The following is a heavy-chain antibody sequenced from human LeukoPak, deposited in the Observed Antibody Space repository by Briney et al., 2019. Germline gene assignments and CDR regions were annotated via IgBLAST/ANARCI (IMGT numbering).Heavy chain of an antibody. CDR3: VRSGGYCSSITCHVEYFDL. V-gene: IGHV3-7*01. D-gene: IGHD2-2*01. CDR1: RFAFSTYW. Sequence: GGSLRLSCAASRFAFSTYWMSWVRQAPGKGLEWVANINQDGSGKYYMDSVKGRFTISRDNAKNSLYLQMNSLRAEDTAVYYCVRSGGYCSSITCHVEYFDLWGRGTLVTVSS. J-gene: IGHJ2*01. CDR2: INQDGSGK.